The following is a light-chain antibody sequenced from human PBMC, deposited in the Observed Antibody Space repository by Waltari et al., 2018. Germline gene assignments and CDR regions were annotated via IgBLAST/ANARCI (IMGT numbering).Light chain of an antibody. CDR2: DAS. V-gene: IGKV3-11*01. CDR3: QHRSDWPLYT. CDR1: QTVRRY. J-gene: IGKJ2*01. Sequence: EIVLTQSPATLSLSPGESATISCTASQTVRRYLAWYQHKLGQAPRLLMSDASKRATGIPARFSGSGSGTDFTLIITSLEPEDFAVYYCQHRSDWPLYTFGQGTKLELK.